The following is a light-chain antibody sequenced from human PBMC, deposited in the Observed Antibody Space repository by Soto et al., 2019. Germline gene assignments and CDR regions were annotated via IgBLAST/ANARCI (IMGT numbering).Light chain of an antibody. CDR1: HSVSSN. CDR3: QQYNNWPRT. CDR2: GAS. V-gene: IGKV3-15*01. J-gene: IGKJ5*01. Sequence: EIVMTKSPATLSVSPGERATLSCRASHSVSSNLAWYQQRPGQAPRLLISGASTRATGITARFSGSGSGTEFTLTISSLQSADFAVYYCQQYNNWPRTFGQGTRLEI.